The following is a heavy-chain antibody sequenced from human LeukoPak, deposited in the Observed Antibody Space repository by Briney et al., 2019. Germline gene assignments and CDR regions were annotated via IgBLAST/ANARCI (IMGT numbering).Heavy chain of an antibody. Sequence: ASVKVSCKASGGTFSSYAISWVRQAPGQGLEWMGWISGYNGNTNYAQKFQGRVTMTKDTSTSRVYMELRSLRPDDTAVYYCARDFEAVADEEGYDAFDIWGQGTMVTVS. D-gene: IGHD6-19*01. CDR3: ARDFEAVADEEGYDAFDI. V-gene: IGHV1-18*01. CDR2: ISGYNGNT. J-gene: IGHJ3*02. CDR1: GGTFSSYA.